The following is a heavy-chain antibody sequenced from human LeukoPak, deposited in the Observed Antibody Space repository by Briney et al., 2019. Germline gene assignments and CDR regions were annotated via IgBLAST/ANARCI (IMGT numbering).Heavy chain of an antibody. CDR3: ASDIVVVPAAIGDY. Sequence: PGGSLRLSCAASGFTFSSYAMHWVRQAPGKGLEWVAVISYDGSNKYYADSVKGRFTISRDNSKNTLYLQMNSLRAEDTAVYYCASDIVVVPAAIGDYWGQGTLVTVSS. V-gene: IGHV3-30-3*01. D-gene: IGHD2-2*01. J-gene: IGHJ4*02. CDR1: GFTFSSYA. CDR2: ISYDGSNK.